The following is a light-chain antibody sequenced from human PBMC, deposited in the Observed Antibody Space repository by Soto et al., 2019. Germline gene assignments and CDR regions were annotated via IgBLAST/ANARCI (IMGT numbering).Light chain of an antibody. Sequence: QFALTQSASVSGSPGQSITISCTGTSSDVGGYNYVSWYQQHPGKAPKLIIYDVSNRPSGVSTRFSGSKSGNMASLTISGLQAEDEADYSCSSYTSTNSWVFGGGTQLNVL. CDR1: SSDVGGYNY. CDR3: SSYTSTNSWV. V-gene: IGLV2-14*01. J-gene: IGLJ3*02. CDR2: DVS.